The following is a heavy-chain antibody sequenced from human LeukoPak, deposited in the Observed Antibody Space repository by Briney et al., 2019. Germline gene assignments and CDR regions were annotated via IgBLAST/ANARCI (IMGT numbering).Heavy chain of an antibody. V-gene: IGHV4-34*01. CDR3: ARHQGPTYYYDSSGYYYDY. CDR2: INHSGST. Sequence: SATLSLTCAVYGGSFSGYYWSWIRQPPGKGLEWIGEINHSGSTNYNPSLKSRVTISVNTSKNQFSLKLSSVTAADTAVYYCARHQGPTYYYDSSGYYYDYWGQGTLVTVPS. D-gene: IGHD3-22*01. J-gene: IGHJ4*02. CDR1: GGSFSGYY.